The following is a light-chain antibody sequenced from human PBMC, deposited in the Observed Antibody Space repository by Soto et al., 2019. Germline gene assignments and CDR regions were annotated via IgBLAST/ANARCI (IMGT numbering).Light chain of an antibody. J-gene: IGLJ2*01. CDR2: QDS. CDR1: KLGDKY. Sequence: SYELTQPPSVSVSPGQTASITCSGDKLGDKYACWYQQKPGQSPVLVIYQDSKRPSGIPERFSGSNSGNTATLTIRGTHDMDEADYYCQACDSSTVVFGGGTQLTVL. V-gene: IGLV3-1*01. CDR3: QACDSSTVV.